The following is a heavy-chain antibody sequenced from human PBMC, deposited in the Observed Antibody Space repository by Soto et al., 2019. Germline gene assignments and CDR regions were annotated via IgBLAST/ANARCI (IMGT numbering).Heavy chain of an antibody. D-gene: IGHD3-10*01. CDR2: ISYDGSNK. V-gene: IGHV3-30*18. CDR1: GFTFSSYG. J-gene: IGHJ6*03. CDR3: AKDRYYYGSGSYSRFYYYYYMDV. Sequence: ESGGGVVQPGRSLRLSCAASGFTFSSYGMHWVRQAPGKGLEWVAVISYDGSNKYYADSVKGRFTISRDNSKNTLYLQMNSLRAEDTAVYYCAKDRYYYGSGSYSRFYYYYYMDVWGKGTTVTVSS.